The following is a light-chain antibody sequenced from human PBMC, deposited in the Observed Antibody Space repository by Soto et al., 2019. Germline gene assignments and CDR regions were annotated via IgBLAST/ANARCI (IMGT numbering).Light chain of an antibody. J-gene: IGKJ1*01. CDR2: DAF. CDR1: QSLSGW. CDR3: QQSYNSPQT. Sequence: DIQLTQTPSTLSASIGDRVTITCRASQSLSGWLAWYQQTPGKAPKLLISDAFRLESGVPSRFSGSGSGAEFTLTISSLQPEDFATYSCQQSYNSPQTFGRGTKVDIK. V-gene: IGKV1-5*01.